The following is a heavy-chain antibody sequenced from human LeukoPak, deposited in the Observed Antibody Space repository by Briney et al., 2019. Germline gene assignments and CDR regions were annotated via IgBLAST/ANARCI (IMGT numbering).Heavy chain of an antibody. D-gene: IGHD6-13*01. V-gene: IGHV4-34*01. CDR3: ARGHLSGSLDY. CDR1: GGSFSGYY. J-gene: IGHJ4*02. Sequence: SETLSLTCAVSGGSFSGYYWSWIRQPPGKGLEWIGEIKHSGSTNYNPSLTSRVTISVDTSKNQFSLKLSSVTAADTAVYYFARGHLSGSLDYWGQGTLVTVSS. CDR2: IKHSGST.